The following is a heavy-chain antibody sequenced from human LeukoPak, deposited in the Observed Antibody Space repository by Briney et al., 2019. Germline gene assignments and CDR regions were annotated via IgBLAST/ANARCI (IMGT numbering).Heavy chain of an antibody. CDR2: LYSGGNT. Sequence: GGSLRLSCAASGFTVSSNYMSWVRQAPGKGLEWVSLLYSGGNTYYADSAKGRFTISRDNSKNTLYLQMNSLRAEDTAVYYCATSYCSGGSCYPQYFQHWGLGTLVTVSS. V-gene: IGHV3-66*02. J-gene: IGHJ1*01. CDR1: GFTVSSNY. CDR3: ATSYCSGGSCYPQYFQH. D-gene: IGHD2-15*01.